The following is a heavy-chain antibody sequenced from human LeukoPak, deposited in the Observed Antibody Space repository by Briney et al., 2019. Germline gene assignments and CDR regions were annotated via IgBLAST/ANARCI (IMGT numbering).Heavy chain of an antibody. D-gene: IGHD5-12*01. CDR3: ARDIVATRWVDYFDY. CDR1: GFTFSSYA. J-gene: IGHJ4*02. Sequence: GGSLRLSCAASGFTFSSYAMSWVRQAPGKGLEWVSYISSSGSTIYYADSVKGRFTTSRDNAKNSLYLQMNSLRAEDTAVYYCARDIVATRWVDYFDYWGQGTLVTVSS. V-gene: IGHV3-48*03. CDR2: ISSSGSTI.